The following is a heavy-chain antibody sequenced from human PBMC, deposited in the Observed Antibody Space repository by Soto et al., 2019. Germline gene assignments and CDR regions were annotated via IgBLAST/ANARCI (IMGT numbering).Heavy chain of an antibody. CDR2: MDPNSGNT. V-gene: IGHV1-8*01. Sequence: TVSCKTSGYTFSNYDINWVRQATGQGLEWMAWMDPNSGNTGYAQKFQGRLTVTWDTSIATAYVELSSLTFDDTAVYYCAKAFVPGWSRYGVDVWGQGTTVTVSS. J-gene: IGHJ6*02. CDR3: AKAFVPGWSRYGVDV. D-gene: IGHD6-19*01. CDR1: GYTFSNYD.